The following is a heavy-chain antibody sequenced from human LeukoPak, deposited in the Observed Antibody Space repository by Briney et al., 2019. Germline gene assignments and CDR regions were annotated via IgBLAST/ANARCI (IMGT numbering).Heavy chain of an antibody. CDR1: GYTFTSYD. CDR2: MNPNSGNT. V-gene: IGHV1-8*01. CDR3: ARWFLGIAAADSFDY. D-gene: IGHD6-13*01. J-gene: IGHJ4*02. Sequence: ASVKVSCKASGYTFTSYDINWVRQATGRGLEWMGWMNPNSGNTGYAQKFQGRVTMTRNTSISTAYMELSSLRSEDTAVYYCARWFLGIAAADSFDYWGQGTLVTVSS.